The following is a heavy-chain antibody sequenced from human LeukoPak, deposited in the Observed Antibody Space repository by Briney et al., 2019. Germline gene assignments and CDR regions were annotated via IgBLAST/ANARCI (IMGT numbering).Heavy chain of an antibody. CDR2: ISSSSSTI. CDR3: AREAGYFDSLLSSQFDAFDI. CDR1: GFTFSSYS. D-gene: IGHD3-9*01. V-gene: IGHV3-48*01. Sequence: PGGSLRLSCAASGFTFSSYSMNWVRQAPGKGLEWVSYISSSSSTIYYADSVKGRFTISRDNAKNSLYLQMNSLRAEDTAVYYRAREAGYFDSLLSSQFDAFDIWGQGTMVTVSS. J-gene: IGHJ3*02.